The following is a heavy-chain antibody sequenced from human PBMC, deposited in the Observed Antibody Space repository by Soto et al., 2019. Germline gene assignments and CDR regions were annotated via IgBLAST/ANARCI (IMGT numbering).Heavy chain of an antibody. CDR1: GGSVSSGNYY. V-gene: IGHV4-61*01. CDR3: ARWSPTTVAAGRYYFDF. Sequence: SETLSLTCTVSGGSVSSGNYYWSWIRQPPGKGLEWIGYIQKSGNTDYSTSLKSRVIMSIDTSKNQFSLKLTSVTAADTAVYFCARWSPTTVAAGRYYFDFWGQGTLVTVSS. J-gene: IGHJ4*02. CDR2: IQKSGNT. D-gene: IGHD6-13*01.